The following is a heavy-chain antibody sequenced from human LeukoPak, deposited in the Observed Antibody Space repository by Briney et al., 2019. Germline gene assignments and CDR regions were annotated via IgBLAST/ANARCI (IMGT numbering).Heavy chain of an antibody. D-gene: IGHD6-13*01. CDR3: ARDQEAFEIAAAGY. CDR1: GFTFSSYW. V-gene: IGHV3-7*01. CDR2: IKQDGSEK. J-gene: IGHJ4*02. Sequence: GGSLRLSCAASGFTFSSYWMSWVHQAPGKGLEWVANIKQDGSEKYYVDSVKGRFTISRDNAKNSLYLQMNSLRAEDTAVYYCARDQEAFEIAAAGYWGQGTLVTVSS.